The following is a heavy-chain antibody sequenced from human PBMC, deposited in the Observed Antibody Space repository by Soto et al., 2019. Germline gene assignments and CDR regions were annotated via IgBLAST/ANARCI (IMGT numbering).Heavy chain of an antibody. CDR3: ARSTVRGPFDY. Sequence: GSLRLSCAAFGFTFSSYAMSWVRQAPGKGLEWVSAISGSGGSTYYADSVKGRFTISRDNSKNTLYLQMNSLRAEDTAVYYCARSTVRGPFDYWGQGTLVTVSS. J-gene: IGHJ4*02. CDR2: ISGSGGST. V-gene: IGHV3-23*01. CDR1: GFTFSSYA. D-gene: IGHD3-10*01.